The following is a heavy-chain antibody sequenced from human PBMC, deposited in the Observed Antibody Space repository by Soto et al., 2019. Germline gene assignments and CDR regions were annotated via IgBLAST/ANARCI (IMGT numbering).Heavy chain of an antibody. V-gene: IGHV3-30*18. J-gene: IGHJ6*02. CDR1: EFTFSTYG. D-gene: IGHD2-2*01. Sequence: HPGGSLRLSCAASEFTFSTYGMHWVRQAPGKGLEWVALISYDGSNKYHADSVKGRFTISRDNPKNTLYLQMNSLRAEDTAVYYCAKVLGYCSSTTCSRDSYYYYGLAVWGQGTTVTVSS. CDR3: AKVLGYCSSTTCSRDSYYYYGLAV. CDR2: ISYDGSNK.